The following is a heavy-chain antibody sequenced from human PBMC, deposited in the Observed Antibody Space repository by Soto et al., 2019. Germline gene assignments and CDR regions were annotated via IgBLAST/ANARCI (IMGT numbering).Heavy chain of an antibody. CDR1: GCTFTSKA. V-gene: IGHV1-18*01. D-gene: IGHD3-22*01. CDR2: ISAYNGNT. Sequence: SVKLTCKASGCTFTSKAISWARQETGQGLEWMGWISAYNGNTNYAQKLQGRVTMTTDTSTSTAYMELRSLRSDDTAVYYCARGWLGGRYYYDSRGYRLPPYAFDIWGQRTMVTVSS. CDR3: ARGWLGGRYYYDSRGYRLPPYAFDI. J-gene: IGHJ3*02.